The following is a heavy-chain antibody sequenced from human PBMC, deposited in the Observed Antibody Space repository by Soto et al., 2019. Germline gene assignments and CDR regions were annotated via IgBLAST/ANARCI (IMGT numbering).Heavy chain of an antibody. CDR3: ARESQYYDILTGYYTGSAFDI. CDR2: IYSGGST. J-gene: IGHJ3*02. CDR1: GFTVSSNY. V-gene: IGHV3-53*04. Sequence: EVQLVESGGGLVQPGGSLRLSCAASGFTVSSNYMSWVRQAPGKGLEWVSVIYSGGSTYYADSVKGRFTISRHNSKNTLYLHMNSLRAEDTAVYYCARESQYYDILTGYYTGSAFDIWGQGTMVTVSS. D-gene: IGHD3-9*01.